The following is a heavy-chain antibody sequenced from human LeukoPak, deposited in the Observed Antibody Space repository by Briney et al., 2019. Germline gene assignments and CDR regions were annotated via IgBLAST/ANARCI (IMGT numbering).Heavy chain of an antibody. CDR3: ARYLRQPETFYLDY. V-gene: IGHV4-59*01. D-gene: IGHD3-16*01. J-gene: IGHJ4*02. Sequence: SETLSLTCTVSGGSISSDYWTWIRQPPGERLEWIGYIYYSGSTNYNPSLKSRVTMSVDTSKNQFSLKLTSVTAADSAVYYCARYLRQPETFYLDYWGQGTLVTVSS. CDR1: GGSISSDY. CDR2: IYYSGST.